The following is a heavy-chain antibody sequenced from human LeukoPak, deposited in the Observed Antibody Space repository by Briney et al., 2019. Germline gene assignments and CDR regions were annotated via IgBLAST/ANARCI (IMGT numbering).Heavy chain of an antibody. V-gene: IGHV3-74*01. D-gene: IGHD3-22*01. CDR3: ARVGSSGYYPFDY. CDR1: GFTFSNYW. Sequence: GGSLRLSCAASGFTFSNYWMHWVRQAPGKGLVWVSHINNDGSSTSYADSVRGRFTISSDNAKNTLSLQMNSLRAEDTAVYYCARVGSSGYYPFDYWGQGTLVTVSS. CDR2: INNDGSST. J-gene: IGHJ4*02.